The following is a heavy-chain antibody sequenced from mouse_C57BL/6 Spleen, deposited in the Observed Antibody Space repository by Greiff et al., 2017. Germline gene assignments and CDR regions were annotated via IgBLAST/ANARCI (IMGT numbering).Heavy chain of an antibody. Sequence: QVQLQQSGAELVMPGASVKLSCKASGYTFNSYWMHWVKQRPGQGLEWIGEIDPSDSYTNYNQKFKGKSTLTVDKSSSTAYLQLSSLTSEDSAVYYCARKGEFDYWGQGTTLTVSS. CDR3: ARKGEFDY. J-gene: IGHJ2*01. CDR2: IDPSDSYT. CDR1: GYTFNSYW. V-gene: IGHV1-69*01.